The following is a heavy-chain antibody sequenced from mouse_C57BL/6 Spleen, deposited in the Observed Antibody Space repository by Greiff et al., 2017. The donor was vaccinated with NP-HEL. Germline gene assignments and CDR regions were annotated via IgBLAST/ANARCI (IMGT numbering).Heavy chain of an antibody. D-gene: IGHD2-1*01. Sequence: EVQLVESGGGLVKPGGSLKLSCAASGFTFSDYGMHWVRQAPEKGLEWVAYISSGSSTIYYADTVKGRFTISRDNAKNTLFLQMTSLRSEDTAMYYCARVYYGNYDYYAMDYWGQGTSVTVSS. J-gene: IGHJ4*01. CDR3: ARVYYGNYDYYAMDY. CDR1: GFTFSDYG. V-gene: IGHV5-17*01. CDR2: ISSGSSTI.